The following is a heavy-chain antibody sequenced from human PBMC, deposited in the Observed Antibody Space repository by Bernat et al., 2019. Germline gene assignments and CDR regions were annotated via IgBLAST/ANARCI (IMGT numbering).Heavy chain of an antibody. D-gene: IGHD6-13*01. CDR3: IASSSWYYY. Sequence: EVQLVESGGGLVQPGGSLKLSCAASGFTFSVSAMHWVGPASGKGLEWVGRIRSKANSYATAYAASVKGRFTISRDDSKNTAYLQMNSLKTEDTAVYYCIASSSWYYYWGQGTLVTVSS. V-gene: IGHV3-73*01. CDR1: GFTFSVSA. J-gene: IGHJ4*02. CDR2: IRSKANSYAT.